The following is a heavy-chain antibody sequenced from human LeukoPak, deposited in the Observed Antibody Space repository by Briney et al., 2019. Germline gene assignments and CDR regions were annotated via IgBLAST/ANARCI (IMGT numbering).Heavy chain of an antibody. J-gene: IGHJ3*02. CDR2: INSDGSST. D-gene: IGHD4-17*01. Sequence: GGSLRLSCAASGFTFRSYWMHWVRQAPGKGLVWVSRINSDGSSTSYADSVKGRFTISRDNAKNTLYLQMNSLRAEDTAVYYCARDYGDYGDDAFDIWGQGTMVTVSS. CDR3: ARDYGDYGDDAFDI. CDR1: GFTFRSYW. V-gene: IGHV3-74*01.